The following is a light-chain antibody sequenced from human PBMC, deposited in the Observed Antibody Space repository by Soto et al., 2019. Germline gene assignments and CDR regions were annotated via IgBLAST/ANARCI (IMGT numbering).Light chain of an antibody. J-gene: IGKJ4*01. CDR3: QQYHRWPVT. CDR1: QSIDTT. V-gene: IGKV3-15*01. CDR2: CAA. Sequence: EIVMTQSPATLSVSPGERVTLSCWASQSIDTTLTWCQHTPRQAPSLLLSCAATRTTGLTSRLSGGGAVGEFTLTIDSRLSEDVSVYYYQQYHRWPVTFGGGTKVEIK.